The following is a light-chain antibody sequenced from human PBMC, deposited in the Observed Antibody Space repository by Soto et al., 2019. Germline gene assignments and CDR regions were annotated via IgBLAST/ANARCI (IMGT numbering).Light chain of an antibody. J-gene: IGKJ2*01. CDR2: DAS. CDR3: QQRSNWPPVYT. CDR1: QSVSNY. Sequence: EIVLTQSPATLSLSPGERATLSSRASQSVSNYLAWYQQKPGQAPRLLIYDASNRATGIPARFSGSGSGTDFTLTISSLEPEDFAVYYCQQRSNWPPVYTFGQGTKLEIK. V-gene: IGKV3-11*01.